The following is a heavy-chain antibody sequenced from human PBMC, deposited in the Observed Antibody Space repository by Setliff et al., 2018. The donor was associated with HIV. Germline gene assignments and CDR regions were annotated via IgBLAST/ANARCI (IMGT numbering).Heavy chain of an antibody. CDR2: ISGFNGNT. V-gene: IGHV1-18*01. J-gene: IGHJ3*02. Sequence: ASVKVSCKASGYCFARYGLSWVRQAPGQGLEWMGWISGFNGNTKYAQSFQDRVAMTTETATSTAYMEMRTLRSDDTAVYFCARVPYRSAWFSGGQDAFDIWGQGTMVTVSS. CDR1: GYCFARYG. CDR3: ARVPYRSAWFSGGQDAFDI. D-gene: IGHD6-19*01.